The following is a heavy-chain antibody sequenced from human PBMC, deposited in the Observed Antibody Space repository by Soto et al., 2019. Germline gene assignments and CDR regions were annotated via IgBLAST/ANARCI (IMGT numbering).Heavy chain of an antibody. CDR2: ISYIGNT. D-gene: IGHD3-22*01. V-gene: IGHV4-30-4*01. CDR1: GDYISSGDYY. J-gene: IGHJ4*02. CDR3: ATYDTTGHGN. Sequence: SQTLSLTCSVAGDYISSGDYYWSWLRQPPGKGLEWMGYISYIGNTHYNPSLESRVAISVDTSNNQFSLKLTSVTAAYTAVYCCATYDTTGHGNWGPGTLVTVSS.